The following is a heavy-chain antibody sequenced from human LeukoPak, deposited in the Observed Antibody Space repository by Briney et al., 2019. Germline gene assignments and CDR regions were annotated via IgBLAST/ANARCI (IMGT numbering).Heavy chain of an antibody. D-gene: IGHD6-19*01. V-gene: IGHV3-21*01. J-gene: IGHJ3*01. CDR3: SRDRARIGVTTGAFDF. CDR1: GFTFSSYT. Sequence: PGGSLRLSCAASGFTFSSYTMNWVRQAPGKVLEWVSSISSSRSYIYYADSVKGRFTISRDNAKKSLYLQMNSLRAEDTAIYYCSRDRARIGVTTGAFDFWGQGTVVTVSS. CDR2: ISSSRSYI.